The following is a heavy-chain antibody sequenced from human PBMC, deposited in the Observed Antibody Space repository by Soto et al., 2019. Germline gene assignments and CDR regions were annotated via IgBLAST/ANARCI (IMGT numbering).Heavy chain of an antibody. J-gene: IGHJ4*02. CDR1: GFTFSSYG. V-gene: IGHV3-23*01. CDR3: ARDVGLDSDDFFAY. Sequence: GSLRLSCTASGFTFSSYGMGWVRQAPGKGLQWVSTIRGDGGQTHYTDSVKGRFSISRDNSKNTVYLQMDSLRAEDTAMYFCARDVGLDSDDFFAYWGQGTRVTVSS. CDR2: IRGDGGQT. D-gene: IGHD3-9*01.